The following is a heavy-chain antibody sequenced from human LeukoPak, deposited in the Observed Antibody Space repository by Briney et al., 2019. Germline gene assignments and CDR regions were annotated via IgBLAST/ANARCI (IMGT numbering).Heavy chain of an antibody. CDR1: GGSISTYY. J-gene: IGHJ4*02. V-gene: IGHV4-59*01. Sequence: SETLSLTCSVSGGSISTYYWSWVRQPPGKGLEWIGYIYYFGNTDYNPSLKSRVTISVDTSKNQFSLNPRSVTAADTAVYYCAKLGSPRAFWGQGILVRVSS. D-gene: IGHD7-27*01. CDR3: AKLGSPRAF. CDR2: IYYFGNT.